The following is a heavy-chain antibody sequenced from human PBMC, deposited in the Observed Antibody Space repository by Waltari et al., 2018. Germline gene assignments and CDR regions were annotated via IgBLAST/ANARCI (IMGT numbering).Heavy chain of an antibody. CDR2: IYTSGST. CDR1: GGSISSGSYY. Sequence: QVQLQESGPGLVKPSQTLSLTCTVSGGSISSGSYYWSWIRQPAGKGLEWIGYIYTSGSTTYNPSLNSRVTISVDTSKNQFSLKLSSVTAADTAVYYCARDRGYDLRWFDPWGQGTLVTVSS. D-gene: IGHD3-3*01. J-gene: IGHJ5*02. V-gene: IGHV4-61*09. CDR3: ARDRGYDLRWFDP.